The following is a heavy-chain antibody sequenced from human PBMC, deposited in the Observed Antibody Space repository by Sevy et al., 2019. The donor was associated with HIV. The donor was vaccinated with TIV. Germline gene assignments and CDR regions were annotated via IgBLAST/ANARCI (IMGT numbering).Heavy chain of an antibody. Sequence: GGCLRLSCAASGFTFSSYWMSWVRQAPGKGLEWMANIKQDGSEKYYVDSVKGRFTISRDNAKNSLYLQMNSLRAEDMAVYYSAREYSSGWYDYWGQGTLVTVSS. V-gene: IGHV3-7*01. CDR1: GFTFSSYW. J-gene: IGHJ4*02. CDR3: AREYSSGWYDY. CDR2: IKQDGSEK. D-gene: IGHD6-19*01.